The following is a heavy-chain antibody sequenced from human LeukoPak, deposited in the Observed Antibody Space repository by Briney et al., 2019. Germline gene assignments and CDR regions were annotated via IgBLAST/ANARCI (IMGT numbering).Heavy chain of an antibody. J-gene: IGHJ4*02. CDR1: GGSISSYY. Sequence: SETLSLTCTVSGGSISSYYWSWIRQPPGKGLEWIGYIYHSGTTNYNPSLKSRVTISVDTSKSQFFLKLNSVTAADTAVYYCARSGGYSSPQNYWGQGTLVTVSS. V-gene: IGHV4-59*01. CDR2: IYHSGTT. CDR3: ARSGGYSSPQNY. D-gene: IGHD6-19*01.